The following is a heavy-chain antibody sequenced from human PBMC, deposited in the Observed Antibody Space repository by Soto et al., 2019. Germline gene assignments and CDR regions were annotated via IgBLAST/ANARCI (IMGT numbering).Heavy chain of an antibody. Sequence: SETLSLTCTVSGGSISGFYWSWIRQPPGKEPEWIGCIHYSGNTNYNPSLKSRVTISVDTSKKQFSLNLRSVTAADTAVYYCARYEQYYQHWGQGTLVTVSS. V-gene: IGHV4-59*08. CDR2: IHYSGNT. CDR3: ARYEQYYQH. J-gene: IGHJ1*01. D-gene: IGHD3-16*01. CDR1: GGSISGFY.